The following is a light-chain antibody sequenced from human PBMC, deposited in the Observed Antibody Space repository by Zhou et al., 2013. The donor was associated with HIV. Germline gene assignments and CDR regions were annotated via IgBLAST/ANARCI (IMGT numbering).Light chain of an antibody. J-gene: IGKJ1*01. CDR3: MQALQTPRT. V-gene: IGKV2-28*01. CDR2: LGS. CDR1: QSLLHSNGYNY. Sequence: DIVMTQSALSLSVTPGEPASISCRSSQSLLHSNGYNYLNWYLQKTGQSPQLLIYLGSNRASGVPDRFSGSGSGTDFTLKISRVEAEDVGVYYCMQALQTPRTFGQGTKVEIK.